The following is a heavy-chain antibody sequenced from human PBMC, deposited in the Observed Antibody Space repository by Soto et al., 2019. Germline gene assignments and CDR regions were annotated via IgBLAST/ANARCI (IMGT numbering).Heavy chain of an antibody. CDR2: ISYDGRNE. D-gene: IGHD1-26*01. V-gene: IGHV3-30*04. CDR3: AREGRYSGSSADNWFDS. CDR1: GFSFNSYA. Sequence: QVQLVESGGGVVQPGRSLRLSCAASGFSFNSYAMHWVRKAPGKGLEWVAIISYDGRNEYYADSVKGRFTISRDNSKNTVYVHMNSRRAEDTAVYYCAREGRYSGSSADNWFDSWGQGTLVTVTS. J-gene: IGHJ5*01.